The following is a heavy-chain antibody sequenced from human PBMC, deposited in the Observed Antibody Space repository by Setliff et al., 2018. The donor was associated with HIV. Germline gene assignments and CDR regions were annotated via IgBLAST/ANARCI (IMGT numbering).Heavy chain of an antibody. CDR3: AKTSRVREYNSPFDS. D-gene: IGHD3-10*01. CDR1: GFAFSRYA. Sequence: GGSLRLSCAASGFAFSRYAMTWVRQAPGKGLEWVSGISGSAVSTYYVGSAKGRFSISRDNSRNTLYLQMNSLRVEDTAVYYCAKTSRVREYNSPFDSWGQGTLVTVSS. J-gene: IGHJ4*02. CDR2: ISGSAVST. V-gene: IGHV3-23*01.